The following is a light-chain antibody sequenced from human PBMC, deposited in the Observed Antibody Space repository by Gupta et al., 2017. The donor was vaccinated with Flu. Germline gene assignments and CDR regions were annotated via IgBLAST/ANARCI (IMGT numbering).Light chain of an antibody. V-gene: IGKV1-39*01. J-gene: IGKJ1*01. Sequence: DIQMTQSPSSLSASVGDRISITCRASQNIRNYLNWYQQRPGKAPKLLIYGISTLHSGVPSRFSGSGYGTDFTLTITGLQPDDFATYYCQQTDSAPRTFGQGTKVEI. CDR2: GIS. CDR3: QQTDSAPRT. CDR1: QNIRNY.